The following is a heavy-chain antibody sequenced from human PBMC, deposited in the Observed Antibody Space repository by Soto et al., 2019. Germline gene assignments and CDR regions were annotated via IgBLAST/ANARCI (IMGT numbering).Heavy chain of an antibody. CDR3: ARAKGYCSGGSCYSANWFDP. CDR1: GGSISSGDYY. CDR2: IYYSGST. D-gene: IGHD2-15*01. J-gene: IGHJ5*02. V-gene: IGHV4-30-4*01. Sequence: QVQLQESGPGLVKPSQTLSLTCTVSGGSISSGDYYWSWIRQPPGKGLEWIGYIYYSGSTNYNPSLKSRVTISVDTSKNQFSLKLSSVTAADTAVYYCARAKGYCSGGSCYSANWFDPWGQGTLVTVSS.